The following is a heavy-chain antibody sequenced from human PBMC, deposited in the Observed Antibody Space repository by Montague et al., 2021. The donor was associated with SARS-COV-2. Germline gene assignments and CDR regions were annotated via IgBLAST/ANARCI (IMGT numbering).Heavy chain of an antibody. CDR3: ARDGSGYASKYFYVMDV. V-gene: IGHV3-30*04. Sequence: SLRLSCAASRFTFNTYTMHWVRQAPGKGLQWVAVISYDGSKKYYIDSVKGRFTISRDNSRNTLSLQMNSLRSEDSAVYYCARDGSGYASKYFYVMDVWGQGTMVTVSS. J-gene: IGHJ6*02. CDR1: RFTFNTYT. D-gene: IGHD3-22*01. CDR2: ISYDGSKK.